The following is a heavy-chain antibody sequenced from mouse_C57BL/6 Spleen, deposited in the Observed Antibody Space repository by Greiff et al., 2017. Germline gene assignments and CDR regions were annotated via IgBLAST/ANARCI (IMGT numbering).Heavy chain of an antibody. CDR1: GYTFTSYG. Sequence: QVQLKESGAELARPGASVKLSCKASGYTFTSYGISWVKQRTGQGLEWIGELYPRSGNTYYNEKFKGKATLTADKSSSTAYMELRSLTSEDSAVYFCARDDYYGSSLAWFAYWGQGTLVTVSA. J-gene: IGHJ3*01. D-gene: IGHD1-1*01. CDR3: ARDDYYGSSLAWFAY. V-gene: IGHV1-81*01. CDR2: LYPRSGNT.